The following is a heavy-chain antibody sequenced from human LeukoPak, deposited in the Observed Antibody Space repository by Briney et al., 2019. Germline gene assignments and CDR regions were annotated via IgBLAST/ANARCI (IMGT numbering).Heavy chain of an antibody. D-gene: IGHD5-18*01. V-gene: IGHV4-4*02. CDR1: GGSISSSNW. Sequence: SGTLSLTCAVSGGSISSSNWWSWVRQPPGKGLEWIGEIYHSGSTNYNPSLKSRVTISVDKSKNQFSLKLSSVTAADTAVYYCTRLVDTAMVIGYYYYYYMDVWGKGTTVTVSS. J-gene: IGHJ6*03. CDR3: TRLVDTAMVIGYYYYYYMDV. CDR2: IYHSGST.